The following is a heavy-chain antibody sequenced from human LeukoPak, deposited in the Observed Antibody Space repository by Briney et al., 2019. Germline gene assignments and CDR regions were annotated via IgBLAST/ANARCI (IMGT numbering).Heavy chain of an antibody. J-gene: IGHJ4*02. Sequence: SVKVSCKASGGTFSSYAISWVRQAPGQGLEWMGGIIPIFGTANYAQKFQGRVTITAGKSTSTAYMELSSLRSEDTAVYYCARRVYGEYYFDYWGQGTLVTVSS. V-gene: IGHV1-69*06. D-gene: IGHD5/OR15-5a*01. CDR1: GGTFSSYA. CDR2: IIPIFGTA. CDR3: ARRVYGEYYFDY.